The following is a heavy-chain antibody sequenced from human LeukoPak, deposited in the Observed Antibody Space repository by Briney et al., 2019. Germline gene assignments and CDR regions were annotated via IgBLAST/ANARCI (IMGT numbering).Heavy chain of an antibody. CDR2: IYSGGTT. CDR3: ARLSPDYGGNPFDY. Sequence: GGSLRLSCAASGFAVSSNYMSWVRQAPGKGLEWVSVIYSGGTTYYADSVKGRFTISRDNSKNTLYLQMNSLRAEDTAVYYCARLSPDYGGNPFDYWGQGTLVTVSS. J-gene: IGHJ4*02. V-gene: IGHV3-66*01. CDR1: GFAVSSNY. D-gene: IGHD4-23*01.